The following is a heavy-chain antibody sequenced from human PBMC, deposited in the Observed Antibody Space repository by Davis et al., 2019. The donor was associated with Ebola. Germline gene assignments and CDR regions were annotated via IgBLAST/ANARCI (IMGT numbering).Heavy chain of an antibody. CDR3: ARESNDYGLEFDY. V-gene: IGHV4-38-2*02. Sequence: SETLSLTCTVSGYSISSGYYWGWIRQPPGKGLEWIGSIYHSGSTYYNPSLKSRVTISVDTSKNQFSLKLSSVTAADTAVYYCARESNDYGLEFDYWGQGTLVTVSS. D-gene: IGHD4-17*01. J-gene: IGHJ4*02. CDR2: IYHSGST. CDR1: GYSISSGYY.